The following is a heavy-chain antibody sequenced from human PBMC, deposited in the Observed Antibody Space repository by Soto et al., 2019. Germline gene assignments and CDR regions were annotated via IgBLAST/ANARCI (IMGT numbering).Heavy chain of an antibody. CDR1: GGSIRSCY. J-gene: IGHJ4*02. D-gene: IGHD4-17*01. CDR3: ARLGTPVAPFDY. CDR2: IYYSAST. V-gene: IGHV4-59*08. Sequence: SETLFLTCTVSGGSIRSCYWSWIRQPPGKGLEWIGNIYYSASTNYNPPLKSRVTLSVDTSKNQFSLKLSSVTAADTAVYYCARLGTPVAPFDYWGQGTLVTVSS.